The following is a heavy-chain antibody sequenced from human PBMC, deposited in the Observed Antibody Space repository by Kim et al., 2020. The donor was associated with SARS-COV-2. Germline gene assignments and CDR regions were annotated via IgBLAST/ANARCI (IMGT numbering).Heavy chain of an antibody. Sequence: GGSLRLSCVVSGFTVSNYWMSWVRRSPGKGLEWVANLKPDGSEKFYADSVRGRFTISRDNARNSLYLQLNSLRAEDTAVYYCARGIGSGAWYSLYWGQGTLVTVSS. D-gene: IGHD2-15*01. CDR1: GFTVSNYW. CDR2: LKPDGSEK. J-gene: IGHJ4*02. V-gene: IGHV3-7*01. CDR3: ARGIGSGAWYSLY.